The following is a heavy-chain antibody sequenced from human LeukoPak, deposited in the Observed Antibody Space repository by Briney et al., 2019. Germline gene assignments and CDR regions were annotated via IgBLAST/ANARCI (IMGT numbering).Heavy chain of an antibody. V-gene: IGHV3-11*04. Sequence: GGSLRLSCAASGFSFSDYFMNWIRQSPGKGLEWLSDISSSGTSIHYADSVKGRFTISRDNAKNPLYLEMNSLRVDDTAVYYCASSHFLQHWGLGTLVTVSS. D-gene: IGHD3-3*02. J-gene: IGHJ1*01. CDR3: ASSHFLQH. CDR1: GFSFSDYF. CDR2: ISSSGTSI.